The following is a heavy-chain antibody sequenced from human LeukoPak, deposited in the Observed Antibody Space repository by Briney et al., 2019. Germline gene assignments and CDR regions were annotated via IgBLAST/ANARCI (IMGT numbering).Heavy chain of an antibody. D-gene: IGHD3-10*01. J-gene: IGHJ6*03. V-gene: IGHV4-34*01. Sequence: SETLSLTCAVYGGSFSGYYWSWIRQPPGKGLEWIGEINHSGSTNYNPSLKSRVTISVDTSKNQFSLKLSSVTAADTAVYYCARGRPIPLQWFGEFDYYYMDVWGKGTTVTVSS. CDR1: GGSFSGYY. CDR3: ARGRPIPLQWFGEFDYYYMDV. CDR2: INHSGST.